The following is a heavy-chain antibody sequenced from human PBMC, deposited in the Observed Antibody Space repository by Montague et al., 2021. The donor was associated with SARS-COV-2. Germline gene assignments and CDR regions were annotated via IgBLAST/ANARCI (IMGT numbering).Heavy chain of an antibody. J-gene: IGHJ6*02. Sequence: SETLSLTCTVSGDSITDDDWSWIRQPPGKGLEWIVNIFKNGKTDYNPSLGSRVITSMDTSKSQFSLKVTSVTAADTAVYYCARYYERSLDVWGQGTTVTVSS. CDR3: ARYYERSLDV. CDR1: GDSITDDD. V-gene: IGHV4-59*08. CDR2: IFKNGKT. D-gene: IGHD3-22*01.